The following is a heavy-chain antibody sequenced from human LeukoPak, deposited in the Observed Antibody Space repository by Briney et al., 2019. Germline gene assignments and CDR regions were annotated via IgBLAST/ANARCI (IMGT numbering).Heavy chain of an antibody. CDR1: GYTFTGYY. Sequence: GASVKVSCKASGYTFTGYYMHWVRQAPGQGLEWMGWINPNSGGTNYAQKFQGRVTMTRDTSISTAYMELSRLRSDDTAVYYCARDYSYSSSSGFDAFDIWGQGTMVTVSS. D-gene: IGHD6-6*01. CDR2: INPNSGGT. V-gene: IGHV1-2*02. CDR3: ARDYSYSSSSGFDAFDI. J-gene: IGHJ3*02.